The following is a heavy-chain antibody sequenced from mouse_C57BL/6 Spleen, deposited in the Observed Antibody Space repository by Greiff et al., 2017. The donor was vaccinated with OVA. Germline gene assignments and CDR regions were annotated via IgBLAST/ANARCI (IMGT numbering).Heavy chain of an antibody. D-gene: IGHD2-4*01. CDR2: INPSTGGT. V-gene: IGHV1-42*01. Sequence: EVKLMESGPELVKPGASVKISCKASGYSFTGYYMNWVKQSPEKSLEWIGEINPSTGGTTYNQKFKAKATLTVDKSSSTAYMQLKSLTSEDSAVYYCARSYDYDVGFDYWGQGTTLTVSS. CDR1: GYSFTGYY. CDR3: ARSYDYDVGFDY. J-gene: IGHJ2*01.